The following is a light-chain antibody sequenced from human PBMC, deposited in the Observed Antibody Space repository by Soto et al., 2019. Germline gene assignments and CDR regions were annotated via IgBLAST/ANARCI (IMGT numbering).Light chain of an antibody. J-gene: IGKJ4*01. CDR2: DAS. V-gene: IGKV1-27*01. Sequence: DIQMTQSPSSLSASVGDRVTIICRASQGISSDLAWYQQKPGKVPKLLIYDASTLQSGVPSRFSGSGSGTDFTLTISSLQPEDVATYYCQNYNNVPLTFGGGTKVDI. CDR3: QNYNNVPLT. CDR1: QGISSD.